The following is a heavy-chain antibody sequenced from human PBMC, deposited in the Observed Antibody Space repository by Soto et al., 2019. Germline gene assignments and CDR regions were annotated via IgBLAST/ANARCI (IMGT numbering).Heavy chain of an antibody. CDR1: GFTFNNYW. CDR2: IKTDGSSP. J-gene: IGHJ4*02. V-gene: IGHV3-74*01. D-gene: IGHD3-10*01. Sequence: EVLLVESGGGLVHPGGSLRISCVASGFTFNNYWMHWVRQVPGKGLVWVSRIKTDGSSPNYADSVEGRFTISSDNAKNTLYRQMNSLRAEDTAVYYCARDRIAGSGSCDNWGQGTVVTVSS. CDR3: ARDRIAGSGSCDN.